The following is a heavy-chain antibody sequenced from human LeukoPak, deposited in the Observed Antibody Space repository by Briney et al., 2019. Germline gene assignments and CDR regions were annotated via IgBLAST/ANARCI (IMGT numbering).Heavy chain of an antibody. V-gene: IGHV3-30*18. CDR2: ISYDGSNE. J-gene: IGHJ4*02. Sequence: QPGGSLRLSCAASEFTFSNYGMHWVRQASGKGLEWVAVISYDGSNEYYADSVKGRFTISRDNSKNTLYLQMNSLRAEDTAVYYCAKQHDSFSGWERSFDYWGQGSLVIVSS. D-gene: IGHD4-23*01. CDR3: AKQHDSFSGWERSFDY. CDR1: EFTFSNYG.